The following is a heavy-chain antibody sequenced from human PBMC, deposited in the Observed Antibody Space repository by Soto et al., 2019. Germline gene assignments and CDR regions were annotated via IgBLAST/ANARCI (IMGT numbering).Heavy chain of an antibody. J-gene: IGHJ4*02. CDR2: ISSSGSTI. Sequence: GGSLRLSCAASGFTFSDYYMSWIRQAPGKGLEWVSYISSSGSTIYYADSVRGRFTISRDNAKNSLYLQMNSLRAEDTAVYYCARDFYKPYYGSGSPYYFDYWGQGTLVTVSS. CDR3: ARDFYKPYYGSGSPYYFDY. CDR1: GFTFSDYY. V-gene: IGHV3-11*01. D-gene: IGHD3-10*01.